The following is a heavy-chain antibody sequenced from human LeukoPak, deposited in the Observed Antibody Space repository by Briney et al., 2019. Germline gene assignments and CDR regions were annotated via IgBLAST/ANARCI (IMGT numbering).Heavy chain of an antibody. CDR2: INQGESKK. CDR3: ARGTQAFDI. CDR1: GFTFNDYW. V-gene: IGHV3-7*01. J-gene: IGHJ3*02. Sequence: PGGSLRLSCAASGFTFNDYWMSWVRQAPGKGLEWVANINQGESKKYYVDSVKGRFTISRDNAKNSLYLQMNSLRADDTAVYYCARGTQAFDIWGQGTMVTVSS.